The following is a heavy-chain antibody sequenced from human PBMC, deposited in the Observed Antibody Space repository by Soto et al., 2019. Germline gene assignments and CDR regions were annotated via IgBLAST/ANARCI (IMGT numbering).Heavy chain of an antibody. D-gene: IGHD6-13*01. CDR1: GFTFSSYG. J-gene: IGHJ6*03. CDR3: ARATSSSWSLYYYYYMDV. Sequence: GGSLRLSCAASGFTFSSYGMHWVRQAPGKGLEWVAVIWYDGSNKYYADSVKGRFTISRDNSKNTLYLQMNSLRAEDTAVYYCARATSSSWSLYYYYYMDVWGKGTTVTVSS. CDR2: IWYDGSNK. V-gene: IGHV3-33*01.